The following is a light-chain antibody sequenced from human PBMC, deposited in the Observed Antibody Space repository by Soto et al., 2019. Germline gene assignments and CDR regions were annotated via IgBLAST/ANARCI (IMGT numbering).Light chain of an antibody. J-gene: IGLJ2*01. Sequence: QSVLTQPPSVSGAPGQSVTISCTGSSSNIGAGYDVHWYQQLPGAAPKLLIYGNNNRPSGVPDRFSGSNSGTSASLAITGLQTEDEADYYCISYTSTPTLVLFGGGTKLTVL. CDR3: ISYTSTPTLVL. V-gene: IGLV1-40*01. CDR1: SSNIGAGYD. CDR2: GNN.